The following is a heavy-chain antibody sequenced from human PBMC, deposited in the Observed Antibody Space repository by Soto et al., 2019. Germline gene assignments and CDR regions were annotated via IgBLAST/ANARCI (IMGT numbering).Heavy chain of an antibody. CDR3: ARSSGATIPRVVDY. Sequence: QVQLVQSGAEVKKPGASVKVSCKASGYTFTSYYMHWVRQAPGQGLEWMGIINPSGGSTSYAQKFQCRVTMTMATSTSTVYMELSSLRSEDTAVYYCARSSGATIPRVVDYWGQGTLVTVSS. J-gene: IGHJ4*02. CDR1: GYTFTSYY. D-gene: IGHD5-12*01. CDR2: INPSGGST. V-gene: IGHV1-46*01.